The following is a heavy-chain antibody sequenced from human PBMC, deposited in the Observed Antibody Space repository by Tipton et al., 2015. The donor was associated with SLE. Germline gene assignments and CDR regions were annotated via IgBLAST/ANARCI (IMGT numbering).Heavy chain of an antibody. CDR2: IYYTGST. CDR3: ARHVGGFWSGSSFDD. CDR1: GGSISKYY. J-gene: IGHJ4*02. Sequence: TLSLTCIVSGGSISKYYWTWIRQPPGKGLEWIAYIYYTGSTSYNPSLESRVTISIDTSKNQFSLKLSSVTAADTAVYYCARHVGGFWSGSSFDDWGQGTLVTVSS. V-gene: IGHV4-59*08. D-gene: IGHD3-3*01.